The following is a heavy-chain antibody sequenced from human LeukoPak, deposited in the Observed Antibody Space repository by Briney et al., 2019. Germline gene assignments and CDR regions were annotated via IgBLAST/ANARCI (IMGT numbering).Heavy chain of an antibody. D-gene: IGHD3-10*01. Sequence: SSVKVSCKASGGTFSSYAISWVRQAPGQGLEWMGGIIPIFGTANYAQKFQGRVTITTDESTSTAYMELSSLRSEDTAVYYCARGHVLLWFGELYYGNWFDPWGQGTLVTVSS. CDR3: ARGHVLLWFGELYYGNWFDP. CDR1: GGTFSSYA. J-gene: IGHJ5*02. CDR2: IIPIFGTA. V-gene: IGHV1-69*05.